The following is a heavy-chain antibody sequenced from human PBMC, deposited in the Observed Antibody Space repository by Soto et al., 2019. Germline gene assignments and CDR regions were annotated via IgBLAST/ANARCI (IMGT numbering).Heavy chain of an antibody. CDR2: ISGSGGST. D-gene: IGHD3-22*01. CDR3: AKAGDDSSGYYYSGSGYYFDY. J-gene: IGHJ4*02. V-gene: IGHV3-23*01. CDR1: GFTFSSSA. Sequence: GGSLRLSCAASGFTFSSSAMSWVRQAPGKGLEWVSAISGSGGSTYYADSVKGRFTISRDNSKNTLYLQMNSLRAEDTAVYYCAKAGDDSSGYYYSGSGYYFDYWGQGTLVTVSS.